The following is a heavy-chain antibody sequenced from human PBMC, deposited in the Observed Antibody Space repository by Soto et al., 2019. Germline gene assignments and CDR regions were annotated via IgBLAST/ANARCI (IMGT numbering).Heavy chain of an antibody. CDR3: ATLSHDY. CDR1: GYTVTTYA. J-gene: IGHJ4*02. Sequence: QAQVVQSGAEVKKPGASVKVSCKASGYTVTTYAMHWVRQAPGQRLEWMGWLNTGSGNTKYSQKFQGRVTITRDSTTNTFYLDLSGLRSEDTAVYYCATLSHDYWGQGTLVTVSS. V-gene: IGHV1-3*04. CDR2: LNTGSGNT.